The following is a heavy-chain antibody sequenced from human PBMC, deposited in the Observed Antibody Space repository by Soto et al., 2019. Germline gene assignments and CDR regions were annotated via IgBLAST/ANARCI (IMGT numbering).Heavy chain of an antibody. CDR1: GFSVRTNY. D-gene: IGHD1-20*01. CDR3: ATVHNTSRSFDY. Sequence: GGSLRLSCAASGFSVRTNYMSWVRQAPGKGLEWVSTTGATGRTTYYADSVKGRFTVSRDNSKNTLDLQMSNLRAEDTAVYYCATVHNTSRSFDYWGQGTLVTVSS. J-gene: IGHJ4*02. V-gene: IGHV3-23*01. CDR2: TGATGRTT.